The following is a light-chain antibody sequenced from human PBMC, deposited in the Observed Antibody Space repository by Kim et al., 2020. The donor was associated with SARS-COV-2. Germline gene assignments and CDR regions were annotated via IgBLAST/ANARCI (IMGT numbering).Light chain of an antibody. CDR1: HNINRW. V-gene: IGKV1-5*03. CDR3: QQYLSFPLT. Sequence: DIQMTQSPSTLSASVGDRVTVSCRASHNINRWLAWYQQKPGKAPKLLISGASTSASGVPSRFSGSGFGTDFTLTISSLQPDDLASYYCQQYLSFPLTFGGGTKVDIK. CDR2: GAS. J-gene: IGKJ4*01.